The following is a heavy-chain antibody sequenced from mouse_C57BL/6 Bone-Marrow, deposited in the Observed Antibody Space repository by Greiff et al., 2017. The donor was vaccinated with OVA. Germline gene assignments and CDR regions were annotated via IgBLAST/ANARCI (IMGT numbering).Heavy chain of an antibody. CDR3: ARGYCYYAMDY. V-gene: IGHV1-81*01. CDR2: ISPRSGNT. Sequence: VQLQQSGAELARPGASVKLSCKASGYTFTSYGISWVKQRTGQGLEWIGEISPRSGNTYYNEKFKGKATLTADKSSSTAYMELRSLTSEDSAVYFCARGYCYYAMDYWGQGTSVTVSS. CDR1: GYTFTSYG. D-gene: IGHD1-2*01. J-gene: IGHJ4*01.